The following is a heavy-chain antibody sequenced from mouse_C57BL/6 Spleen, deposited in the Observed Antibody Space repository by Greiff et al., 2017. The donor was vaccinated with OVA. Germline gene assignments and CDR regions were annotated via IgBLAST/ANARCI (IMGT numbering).Heavy chain of an antibody. Sequence: QVQLQQSGAELVKPGASVKISCKASGYAFSSYWMNWVKQRPGKGLEWIGQIYPGDGDTNYNGKFKGKATLTADKSSSTAYMQLSSLTSEDSAVYFCASGHYYGSSFDYWGQGTTLTVSS. CDR3: ASGHYYGSSFDY. V-gene: IGHV1-80*01. D-gene: IGHD1-1*01. J-gene: IGHJ2*01. CDR2: IYPGDGDT. CDR1: GYAFSSYW.